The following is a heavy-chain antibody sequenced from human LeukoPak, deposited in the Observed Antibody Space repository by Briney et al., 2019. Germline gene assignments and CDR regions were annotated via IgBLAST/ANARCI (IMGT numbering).Heavy chain of an antibody. CDR2: IYTSGST. V-gene: IGHV4-4*07. CDR1: GGSINNYY. CDR3: ARGGYEYYYMDV. Sequence: PSETLSLTCTVSGGSINNYYWTRIRQPAGKGLEWIGRIYTSGSTNYNPSLKSRVTMSVDTSKSQFSLKLSSVTAADTAVYYCARGGYEYYYMDVWGKGTTVTVSS. D-gene: IGHD3-16*01. J-gene: IGHJ6*03.